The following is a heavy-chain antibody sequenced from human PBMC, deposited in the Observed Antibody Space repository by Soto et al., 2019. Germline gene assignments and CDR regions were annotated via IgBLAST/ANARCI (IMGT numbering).Heavy chain of an antibody. CDR1: GFTFRSYS. CDR3: AKQQLEVLDGMDV. CDR2: ISSSSSYI. D-gene: IGHD6-13*01. J-gene: IGHJ6*02. V-gene: IGHV3-21*01. Sequence: GGSLRLSCAASGFTFRSYSMNWVRQAPGKGLEWVSSISSSSSYIYYADSVKGRFTISRDNAKNSLYLQMNSLRAEDTAVYYCAKQQLEVLDGMDVWGQGTTVTVSS.